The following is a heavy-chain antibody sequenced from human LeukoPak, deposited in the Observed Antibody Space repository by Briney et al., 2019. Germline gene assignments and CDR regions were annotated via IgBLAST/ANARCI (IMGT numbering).Heavy chain of an antibody. CDR1: GGSFSGYY. CDR3: ARETDIVVVVAATAYDNWFDP. Sequence: SETLSLTCAVYGGSFSGYYWSWIRKPPGKGLEWIGEINHSGSTNYNPSLKSRVTISVDTSKNQFSLKLSSVTAADTAVYYCARETDIVVVVAATAYDNWFDPWGQGTLVTVSS. CDR2: INHSGST. V-gene: IGHV4-34*01. J-gene: IGHJ5*02. D-gene: IGHD2-15*01.